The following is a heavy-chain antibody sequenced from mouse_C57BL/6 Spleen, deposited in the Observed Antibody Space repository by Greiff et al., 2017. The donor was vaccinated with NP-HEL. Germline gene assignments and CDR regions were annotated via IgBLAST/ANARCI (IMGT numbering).Heavy chain of an antibody. Sequence: EVQLQQSGPELVKPGASVKISCKASGYTFTDYYMNWVKQSHGKSLEWIGDINPNNGGTSYNQKFKGKATLTVDKSSSTAYMELRSLTSEDSAVYYCAREGIRSDWGQGTTLTVSS. J-gene: IGHJ2*01. V-gene: IGHV1-26*01. CDR2: INPNNGGT. CDR3: AREGIRSD. CDR1: GYTFTDYY.